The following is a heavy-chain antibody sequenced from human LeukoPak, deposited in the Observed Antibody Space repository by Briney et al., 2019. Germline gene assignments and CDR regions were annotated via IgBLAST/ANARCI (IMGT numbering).Heavy chain of an antibody. CDR3: GLEEWSTPPADY. CDR2: ISGSGGST. V-gene: IGHV3-23*01. D-gene: IGHD3-3*01. Sequence: QTGGSLRLSCAASGFTFSSYAMSWVRQAPGKGLEWVSAISGSGGSTYYADSVKGRFTISRDSSKNTLYLQMNSLRAEDTAVYYCGLEEWSTPPADYWGQGTLVTVSS. CDR1: GFTFSSYA. J-gene: IGHJ4*02.